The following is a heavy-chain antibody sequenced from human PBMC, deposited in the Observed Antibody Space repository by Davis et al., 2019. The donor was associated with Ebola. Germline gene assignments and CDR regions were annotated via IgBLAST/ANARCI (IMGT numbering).Heavy chain of an antibody. J-gene: IGHJ3*01. V-gene: IGHV3-23*01. Sequence: GGSLRLSCAASGFTFSNYVMSWVRQAPGKGLEWVSTLGTSADTYYADSVKGRFTISRDNSKNTLYLQMNGLRVEDTAIYYCAKDTSNIWFDVWGQGTMVTVSS. CDR1: GFTFSNYV. CDR2: LGTSADT. D-gene: IGHD1-26*01. CDR3: AKDTSNIWFDV.